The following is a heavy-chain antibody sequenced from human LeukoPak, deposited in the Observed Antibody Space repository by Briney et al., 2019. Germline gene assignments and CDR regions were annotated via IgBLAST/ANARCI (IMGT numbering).Heavy chain of an antibody. CDR3: ARAPGYCSGGSCLSWFDP. V-gene: IGHV1-2*02. D-gene: IGHD2-15*01. J-gene: IGHJ5*02. CDR2: INPNSGGT. CDR1: GYTFTGYY. Sequence: ASVKVSCKASGYTFTGYYMHWVRQAPGQGLEWMGWINPNSGGTNYAQKFQGRVTMTRDTSISTAYMELSRLRSDDTAVYYCARAPGYCSGGSCLSWFDPWGQGTLVTVSS.